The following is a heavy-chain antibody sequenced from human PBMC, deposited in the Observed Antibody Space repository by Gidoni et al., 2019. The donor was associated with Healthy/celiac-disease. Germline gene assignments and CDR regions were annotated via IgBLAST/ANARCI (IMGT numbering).Heavy chain of an antibody. CDR3: ARDRVKTVTLDAFDI. CDR1: GFTFSSYS. D-gene: IGHD4-4*01. Sequence: EVQLVESGGGLVKPGGSLRLSCAACGFTFSSYSMNWVRQAPGKGLEWVSSISSSSSYIYYADSVKGRFTISRDNAKNSLYLQMNSLRAEDTAVYYCARDRVKTVTLDAFDIWGQGTMVTVSS. J-gene: IGHJ3*02. CDR2: ISSSSSYI. V-gene: IGHV3-21*01.